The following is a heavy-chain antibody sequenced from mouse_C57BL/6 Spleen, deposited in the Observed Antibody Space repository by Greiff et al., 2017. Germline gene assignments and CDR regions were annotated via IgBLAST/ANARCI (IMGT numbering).Heavy chain of an antibody. CDR3: ARGYCNYEGYYAMDY. Sequence: LQQSGAELVKPGSSVKLSCKDSYFAFMASAMHWVKQRPGHGLEWIGTFTMYSGATEYSENFKGKATLTANTSSSTAYMELSSLTSEDSAVXYCARGYCNYEGYYAMDYWGQGTSVTVSA. V-gene: IGHV1-49*01. CDR1: YFAFMASA. CDR2: FTMYSGAT. D-gene: IGHD2-1*01. J-gene: IGHJ4*01.